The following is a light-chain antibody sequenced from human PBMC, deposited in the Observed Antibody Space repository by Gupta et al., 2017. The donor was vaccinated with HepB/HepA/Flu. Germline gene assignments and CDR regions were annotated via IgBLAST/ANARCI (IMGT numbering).Light chain of an antibody. CDR1: QSVRSY. CDR2: DAS. J-gene: IGKJ4*01. Sequence: EIVLTQPPATLSLSPGERATLSCRASQSVRSYLAWYQQNPGQAPRLLIYDASNRATGIPARFSGSGYGTDFTLTISSREPEDFAVYYCQQRSNWPALTFGGGTKVEIK. V-gene: IGKV3-11*01. CDR3: QQRSNWPALT.